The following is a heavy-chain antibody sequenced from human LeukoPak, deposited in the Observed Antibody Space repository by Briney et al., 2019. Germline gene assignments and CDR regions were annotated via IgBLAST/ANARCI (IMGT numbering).Heavy chain of an antibody. J-gene: IGHJ1*01. V-gene: IGHV3-48*04. D-gene: IGHD6-13*01. CDR1: GFTFSGYS. Sequence: GGSLRLSCAASGFTFSGYSMNWVRQAPGKGLEWVSYITPSSSTIYYADSVKGRLTISRDNAKNSLYLQMNSLRAEDTAVYYCASDIISAAGSFLHWGQGTLVAVSS. CDR3: ASDIISAAGSFLH. CDR2: ITPSSSTI.